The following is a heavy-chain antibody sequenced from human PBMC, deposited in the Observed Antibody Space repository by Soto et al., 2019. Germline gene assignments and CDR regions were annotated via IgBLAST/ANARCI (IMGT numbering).Heavy chain of an antibody. J-gene: IGHJ4*02. D-gene: IGHD6-13*01. CDR1: GFTFSSYA. CDR3: AKSTRIIAAAGLPAWVPDDY. V-gene: IGHV3-23*01. Sequence: PGGSLRLSCAASGFTFSSYAMSWVRQAPGKGLEWVSAISGSGGSTYYADSVKGRFTISRDNSKNTLYLQMNSLRAEDTAVYYCAKSTRIIAAAGLPAWVPDDYWGQGTLVTVSS. CDR2: ISGSGGST.